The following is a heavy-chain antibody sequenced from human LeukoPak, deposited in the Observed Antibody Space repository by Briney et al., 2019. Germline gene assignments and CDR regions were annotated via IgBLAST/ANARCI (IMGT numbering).Heavy chain of an antibody. CDR3: ARGSTFDY. J-gene: IGHJ4*02. Sequence: GGSLRLSCAASRFTFSSYSMNWVRQAPGKGLEWVSYISSTSAIYYADSVKGRFTISRDNAKNSLYLQMNSLRAEDTAVYYCARGSTFDYWGQGTLVTVSS. V-gene: IGHV3-48*01. CDR1: RFTFSSYS. CDR2: ISSTSAI.